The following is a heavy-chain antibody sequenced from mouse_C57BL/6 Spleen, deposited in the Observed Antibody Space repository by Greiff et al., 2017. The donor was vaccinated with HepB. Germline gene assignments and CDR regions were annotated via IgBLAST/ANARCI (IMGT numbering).Heavy chain of an antibody. V-gene: IGHV1-42*01. CDR3: ARGYGSAGYFDV. D-gene: IGHD1-1*01. CDR1: GYSFTGYY. J-gene: IGHJ1*03. CDR2: INPSTGGT. Sequence: EVQLQQSGPELVKPGASVKISCKASGYSFTGYYMNWVKQSPEKSLEWIGEINPSTGGTTYNQKFKAKATLTVDKSSSTAYMQLKSLTSEDSAVYYCARGYGSAGYFDVWGTGTTVTVSS.